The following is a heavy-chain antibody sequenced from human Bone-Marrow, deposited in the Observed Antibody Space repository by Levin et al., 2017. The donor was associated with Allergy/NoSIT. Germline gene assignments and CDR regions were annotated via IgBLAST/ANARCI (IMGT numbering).Heavy chain of an antibody. CDR2: ISYDGSNK. CDR3: ASLCPVVPAAMEAFDI. D-gene: IGHD2-2*01. CDR1: GFTFSSYA. J-gene: IGHJ3*02. V-gene: IGHV3-30-3*01. Sequence: GGSLRLSCAASGFTFSSYAMHWVRQAPGKGLEWVAVISYDGSNKYYADSVKGRFTISRDNSKNTLYLQMNSLRAEDTAVYYCASLCPVVPAAMEAFDIWGQGTMVTVSS.